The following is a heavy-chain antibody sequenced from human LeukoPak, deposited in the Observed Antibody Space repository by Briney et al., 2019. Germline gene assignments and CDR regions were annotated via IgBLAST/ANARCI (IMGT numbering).Heavy chain of an antibody. Sequence: PGGSLRLSCAASGFTFSSYWMSWVRQAPGKGLEWVANIKQDGSEKYYVDSVRGRFTISRDNAKNSLYLQMNSLRAEDTAVYYCARDEYYYGSGSSRPTNFFDPWGQGTLVTVSS. J-gene: IGHJ5*02. CDR2: IKQDGSEK. D-gene: IGHD3-10*01. V-gene: IGHV3-7*01. CDR1: GFTFSSYW. CDR3: ARDEYYYGSGSSRPTNFFDP.